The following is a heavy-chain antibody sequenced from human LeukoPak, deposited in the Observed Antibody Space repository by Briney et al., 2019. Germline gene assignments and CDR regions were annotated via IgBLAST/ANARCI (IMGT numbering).Heavy chain of an antibody. CDR2: IIPIFGTA. Sequence: SVKVSCKASGGTFSSYAISWVRQAPGQGLEWMGGIIPIFGTANYAQKFQGRVTITADKSTSTAYMELSSLRSEDTAVYYCARSDLRDILTGHYGMDVWGKGTTVTVSS. CDR3: ARSDLRDILTGHYGMDV. V-gene: IGHV1-69*06. CDR1: GGTFSSYA. D-gene: IGHD3-9*01. J-gene: IGHJ6*04.